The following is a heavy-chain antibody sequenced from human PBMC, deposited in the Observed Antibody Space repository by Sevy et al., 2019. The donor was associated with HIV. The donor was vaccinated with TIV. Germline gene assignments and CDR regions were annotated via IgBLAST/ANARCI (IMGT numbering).Heavy chain of an antibody. J-gene: IGHJ5*02. V-gene: IGHV1-69*13. Sequence: ASVKVSCKASGGTFSSYAISWVRQAPGQGLEWVGGIIPIFGTANYAQKFQGRVTITADESTSTAYMELSSLRSEDTAVYYCAREAYSSSSRFDPWGQGTLVTVSS. D-gene: IGHD6-6*01. CDR1: GGTFSSYA. CDR2: IIPIFGTA. CDR3: AREAYSSSSRFDP.